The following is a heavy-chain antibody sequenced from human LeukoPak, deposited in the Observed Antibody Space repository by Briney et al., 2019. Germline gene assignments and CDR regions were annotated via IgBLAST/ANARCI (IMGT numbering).Heavy chain of an antibody. CDR3: ARDFYDTSGYYYDY. CDR2: ISGSSSYK. D-gene: IGHD3-22*01. CDR1: GLTFTNAW. V-gene: IGHV3-21*01. Sequence: GGSLRLSCAASGLTFTNAWMSWVRQAPGKGLEWVSSISGSSSYKYYADSVKGRFTISRGNAKNSLYLQMNSLRAEDTAVYYCARDFYDTSGYYYDYWGQGTLVTVSS. J-gene: IGHJ4*02.